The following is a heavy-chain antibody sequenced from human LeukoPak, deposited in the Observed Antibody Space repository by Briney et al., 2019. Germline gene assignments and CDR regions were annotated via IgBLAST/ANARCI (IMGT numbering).Heavy chain of an antibody. J-gene: IGHJ4*02. Sequence: GGSLRLSCAASGFTFSSYAMSRVRQAPGKGLEWVSAISGSGGSTYYADSVKGRFTISRDNSKNTLYLQMNSLRAEDTAVYYCAKARSGSSGYLPFDYWGQGTLVTVSS. CDR1: GFTFSSYA. CDR3: AKARSGSSGYLPFDY. CDR2: ISGSGGST. V-gene: IGHV3-23*01. D-gene: IGHD3-22*01.